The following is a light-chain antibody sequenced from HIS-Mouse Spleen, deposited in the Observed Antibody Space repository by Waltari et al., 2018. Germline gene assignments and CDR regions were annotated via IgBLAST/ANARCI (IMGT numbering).Light chain of an antibody. CDR1: QGISSF. CDR2: AAS. Sequence: DIQLTQSPSFLSASVGDRVTITCRASQGISSFLAWYHQKPGKAHKLLIYAASTLQSGVPSRFSGSGSGTEFTLTISSLQPEDFATYYCQQLNSYPPTFGQGTKVEIK. CDR3: QQLNSYPPT. V-gene: IGKV1-9*01. J-gene: IGKJ1*01.